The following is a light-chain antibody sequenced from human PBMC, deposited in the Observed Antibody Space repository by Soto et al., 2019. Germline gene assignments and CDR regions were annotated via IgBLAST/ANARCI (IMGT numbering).Light chain of an antibody. Sequence: ETVMTQSPATLSVSPVERATLSCRASQSVSSALAWYQQKPGLPPRLLIYGASRRATGIPDRFTGSGSGTDFTLTISRLEPEDFAVYYCQQYVSSPWAFGQGTKVDMK. CDR1: QSVSSA. V-gene: IGKV3-20*01. CDR3: QQYVSSPWA. CDR2: GAS. J-gene: IGKJ1*01.